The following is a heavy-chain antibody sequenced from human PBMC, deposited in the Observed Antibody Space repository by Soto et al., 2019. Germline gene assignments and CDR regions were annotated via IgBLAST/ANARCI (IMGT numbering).Heavy chain of an antibody. V-gene: IGHV1-3*01. CDR1: GNTVPNYA. CDR3: ARDDSGFSGSHYIDYFNY. J-gene: IGHJ4*01. CDR2: INGGNSNT. Sequence: ASVKVSCKASGNTVPNYAIHWVRQAPGQRLEWMGWINGGNSNTNNSEHLKSRVTFTRDTSAGTVYMQLSSLTSEDTAVYYCARDDSGFSGSHYIDYFNYWG. D-gene: IGHD1-26*01.